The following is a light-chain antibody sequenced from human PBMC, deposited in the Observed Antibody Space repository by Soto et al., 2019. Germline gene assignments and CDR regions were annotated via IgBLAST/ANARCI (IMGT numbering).Light chain of an antibody. Sequence: DLPMTQSPSSLSASVGDRVTITCQASQDISYYLNWYQQIPGKTPKLLIYDASNLETGVPSRFSGSGSGTDFTFTISSLQPEDIATYYCQQCDNLPYTFGQGTKLEIK. CDR1: QDISYY. CDR3: QQCDNLPYT. V-gene: IGKV1-33*01. CDR2: DAS. J-gene: IGKJ2*01.